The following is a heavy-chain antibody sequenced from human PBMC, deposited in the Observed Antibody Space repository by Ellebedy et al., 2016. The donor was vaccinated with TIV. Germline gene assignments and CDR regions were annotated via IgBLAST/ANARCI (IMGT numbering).Heavy chain of an antibody. CDR2: IKSKTDGGIP. J-gene: IGHJ4*02. V-gene: IGHV3-15*01. CDR1: GFTFSNAW. Sequence: GESLKISCGASGFTFSNAWMSWVRQAPGKGLEWVGRIKSKTDGGIPDYPAVVKGRFTISRDDSKNTLYLEMNTLTTEDTAVDFCTTEGLYSSGWYGKIDYWGQGTLVTVSS. CDR3: TTEGLYSSGWYGKIDY. D-gene: IGHD6-19*01.